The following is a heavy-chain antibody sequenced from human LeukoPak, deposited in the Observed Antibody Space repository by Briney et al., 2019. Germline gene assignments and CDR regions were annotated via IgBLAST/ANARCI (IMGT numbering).Heavy chain of an antibody. CDR3: MSDPRIHGGVDY. D-gene: IGHD2/OR15-2a*01. CDR2: IKSNVDGGTA. CDR1: GLYFPELW. V-gene: IGHV3-15*01. J-gene: IGHJ4*02. Sequence: GGSLRLSCAVSGLYFPELWMSWVRLSPEKGLEWIGRIKSNVDGGTADYMTSVKGRFPISRDDSKYTLYLQLSSLKTEDTGIYYCMSDPRIHGGVDYWGRGTLVTVSS.